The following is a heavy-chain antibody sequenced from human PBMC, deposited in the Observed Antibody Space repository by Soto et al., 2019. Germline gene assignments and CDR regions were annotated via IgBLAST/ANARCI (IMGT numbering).Heavy chain of an antibody. CDR3: AKVGYSGSYFDY. J-gene: IGHJ4*02. CDR2: ISYDGGNK. V-gene: IGHV3-30*18. CDR1: GFTFSSYG. Sequence: QVQLVESGGGVVQPGRSLRLSCAASGFTFSSYGMHWVRQAPGKGLEWVAVISYDGGNKYYADSVKGRFTISRDNSKNTLYLQMNSLRAEDTAVYYCAKVGYSGSYFDYWGQGTLVTVSS. D-gene: IGHD1-26*01.